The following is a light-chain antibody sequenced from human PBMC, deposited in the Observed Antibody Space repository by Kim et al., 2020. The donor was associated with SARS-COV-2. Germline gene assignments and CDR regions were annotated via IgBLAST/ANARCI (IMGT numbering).Light chain of an antibody. CDR2: AAY. V-gene: IGKV1-39*01. J-gene: IGKJ5*01. Sequence: SASVGDRVTIFCRASQTVIGYLHWYQQKPGEVPKLLIYAAYSLQTGVPSRFSGSGFGTEFSLTINGLQPEDFATYFCQQTFDTPVTFGQGTRLEIK. CDR3: QQTFDTPVT. CDR1: QTVIGY.